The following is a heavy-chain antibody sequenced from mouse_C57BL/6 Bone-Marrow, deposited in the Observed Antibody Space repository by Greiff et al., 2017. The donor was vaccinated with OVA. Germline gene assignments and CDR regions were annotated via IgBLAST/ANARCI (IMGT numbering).Heavy chain of an antibody. CDR1: GYTFTSYW. CDR2: IYPGSGST. Sequence: QVQLQQPGAELVKPGASVKMSCKASGYTFTSYWITWVKQRPGQGLEWIGDIYPGSGSTNYNEKFKSKATLTVDTSSSTAYMQLSSLTSEDSAVYYCARSRTGTNRAWFAYWGQGTLVTVSA. J-gene: IGHJ3*01. D-gene: IGHD4-1*01. CDR3: ARSRTGTNRAWFAY. V-gene: IGHV1-55*01.